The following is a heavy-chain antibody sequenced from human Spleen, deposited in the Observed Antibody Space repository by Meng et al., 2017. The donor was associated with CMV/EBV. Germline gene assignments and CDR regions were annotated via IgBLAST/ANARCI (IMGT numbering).Heavy chain of an antibody. CDR2: IGAYNGDT. CDR1: GGTSRSYA. V-gene: IGHV1-18*01. CDR3: AKDYTPGYDCFDP. D-gene: IGHD3-16*01. Sequence: ASVKVSCKASGGTSRSYAISWVRQAPGQGLEWMGWIGAYNGDTNYAQKYQGRVTMTTDTSTSTAYMELRSLRSDDTAVYYCAKDYTPGYDCFDPWGQGTLVTVSS. J-gene: IGHJ5*02.